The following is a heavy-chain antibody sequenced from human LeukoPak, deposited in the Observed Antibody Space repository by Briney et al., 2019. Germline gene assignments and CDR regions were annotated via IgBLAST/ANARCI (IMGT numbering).Heavy chain of an antibody. CDR3: ARGPDCGGGSCYPYFDN. Sequence: SVKVSCKASGGTFSSYAISWVRQDPGQGLQWMGRIIPIFGTTNYAQKSQGRVTTTADNSTSTAYMDLSSLRSEDTAVYYCARGPDCGGGSCYPYFDNWGQGTLVTVSS. CDR1: GGTFSSYA. J-gene: IGHJ4*02. V-gene: IGHV1-69*06. D-gene: IGHD2-15*01. CDR2: IIPIFGTT.